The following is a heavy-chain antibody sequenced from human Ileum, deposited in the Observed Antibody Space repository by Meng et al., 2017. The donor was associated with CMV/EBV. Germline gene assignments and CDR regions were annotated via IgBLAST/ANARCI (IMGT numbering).Heavy chain of an antibody. V-gene: IGHV4-4*07. J-gene: IGHJ4*02. CDR2: ISTSGSD. CDR3: ARSGLRGIYVDY. CDR1: GAFANNFY. Sequence: QVQLPEPGPGLVKPSETLSLTCTVSGAFANNFYWSWIRQPAGKGLQWIGRISTSGSDNYNPSLKSRVTMSVDTSKKQFSLKLSSVTAADTAVYYCARSGLRGIYVDYWGQGTLVTVSS. D-gene: IGHD4-17*01.